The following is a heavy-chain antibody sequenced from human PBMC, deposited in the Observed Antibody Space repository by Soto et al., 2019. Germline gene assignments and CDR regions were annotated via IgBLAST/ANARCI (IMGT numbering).Heavy chain of an antibody. CDR2: IYTGGST. J-gene: IGHJ5*01. Sequence: SETLSLTCTVSGDSVSSYYWSWIRQPAGKGLEWIGRIYTGGSTNYNPSLTSRVTMSVDTAKNQFSLRLTSVTAADTAVYYCARASVGPPGGGSGLIPFDSRAQGTLVTVSS. V-gene: IGHV4-4*07. CDR1: GDSVSSYY. CDR3: ARASVGPPGGGSGLIPFDS. D-gene: IGHD2-15*01.